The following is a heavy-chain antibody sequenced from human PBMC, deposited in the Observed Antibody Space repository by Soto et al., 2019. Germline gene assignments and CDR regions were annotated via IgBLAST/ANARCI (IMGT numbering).Heavy chain of an antibody. J-gene: IGHJ6*02. D-gene: IGHD2-15*01. V-gene: IGHV3-30*18. CDR1: GFTFSSYG. CDR2: ISYDGSNK. Sequence: QVQLVESGGGVVQPGRSLRLSCAASGFTFSSYGMHWVRQAPGKGLEWVAVISYDGSNKYYADSVKGRFTISRDNSKNTLYLQMNSLRAEDTAVYYCEKDIGVAATYYYYGMDVWGQGTTVTVSS. CDR3: EKDIGVAATYYYYGMDV.